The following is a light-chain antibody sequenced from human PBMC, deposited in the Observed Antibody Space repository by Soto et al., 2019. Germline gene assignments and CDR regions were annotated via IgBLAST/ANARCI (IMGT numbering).Light chain of an antibody. V-gene: IGLV1-51*02. CDR3: GTWDSSLSADV. CDR1: SSSIGNNY. CDR2: ETN. Sequence: QSVLTQPPSVSVAPGQRVTISCSGSSSSIGNNYVSWYQHLPGTAPKLLIYETNKRPSGISDRFSGSKSGTSATLGITGLQTGDEADYYCGTWDSSLSADVFGTGTKLTVL. J-gene: IGLJ1*01.